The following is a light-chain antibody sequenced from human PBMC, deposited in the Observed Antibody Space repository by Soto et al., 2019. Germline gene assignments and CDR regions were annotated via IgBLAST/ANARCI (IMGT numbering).Light chain of an antibody. J-gene: IGKJ1*01. CDR2: GAS. CDR1: QSVSSN. CDR3: QQYNNWPPWT. Sequence: EIVMTQSPATLSVSPGERATLSCRASQSVSSNLAWYQQKPGQAPRLLIYGASTRPTAIPARFSGSGSGTVFTLTISSLQSEDFAVYYCQQYNNWPPWTFGQGTKVEIK. V-gene: IGKV3-15*01.